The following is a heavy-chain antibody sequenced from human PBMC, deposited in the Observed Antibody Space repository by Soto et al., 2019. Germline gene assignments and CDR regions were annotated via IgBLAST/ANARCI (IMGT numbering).Heavy chain of an antibody. J-gene: IGHJ6*02. D-gene: IGHD6-6*01. V-gene: IGHV1-69*13. CDR2: IIPTFGTA. CDR3: ARDPSIAALYYGMDV. Sequence: ASVKVSCKTSGGTFSTFGISWVRQAPGQGLEWMGGIIPTFGTANYAQKFQGRVTITADESTSTAYMELSSLRSEDTAVYYCARDPSIAALYYGMDVWGQGTTVTVSS. CDR1: GGTFSTFG.